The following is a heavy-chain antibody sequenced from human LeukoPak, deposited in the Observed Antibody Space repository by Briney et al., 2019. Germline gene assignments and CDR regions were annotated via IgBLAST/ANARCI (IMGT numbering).Heavy chain of an antibody. CDR3: ARPNLVQWLVAPEVNYYYGMDV. CDR1: GYTFTSYD. CDR2: MKPNSGNT. J-gene: IGHJ6*02. Sequence: GASVKVSCKASGYTFTSYDINWVRQATGQGLEGMGWMKPNSGNTGYAQKFQGRVTMTRNTSISTAYMELSSLRSEDTAVYYCARPNLVQWLVAPEVNYYYGMDVWGQGTTVTVSS. V-gene: IGHV1-8*01. D-gene: IGHD6-19*01.